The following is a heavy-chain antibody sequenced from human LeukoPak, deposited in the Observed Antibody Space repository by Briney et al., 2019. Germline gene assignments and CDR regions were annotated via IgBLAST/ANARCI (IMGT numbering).Heavy chain of an antibody. J-gene: IGHJ4*02. CDR3: ARASTRSYLVNFDY. V-gene: IGHV1-69*13. D-gene: IGHD2-21*01. CDR1: GGTFSNYA. CDR2: IIPIFGTA. Sequence: GASVKVSCRASGGTFSNYAISWVRQAPGQGLEWMGGIIPIFGTANYAQKFQGRVTITADESTSTAYMELSSLRSEDTAVYYCARASTRSYLVNFDYWGQGTLVTVSS.